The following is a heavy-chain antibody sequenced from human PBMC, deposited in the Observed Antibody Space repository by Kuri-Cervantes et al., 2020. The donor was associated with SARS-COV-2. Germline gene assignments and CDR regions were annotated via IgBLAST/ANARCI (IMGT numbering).Heavy chain of an antibody. CDR2: ISYDGSNK. V-gene: IGHV3-30-3*01. Sequence: GESLKISCAASGFTFDNFAMHWVRQAPGKGLEWVAVISYDGSNKNYADSVKGRFTVSRDNSKNTLYLQMNSLRAEDTAVYYCARAGYSSGWYPPNWFDPWGQGTLVTVSS. D-gene: IGHD6-19*01. CDR1: GFTFDNFA. J-gene: IGHJ5*02. CDR3: ARAGYSSGWYPPNWFDP.